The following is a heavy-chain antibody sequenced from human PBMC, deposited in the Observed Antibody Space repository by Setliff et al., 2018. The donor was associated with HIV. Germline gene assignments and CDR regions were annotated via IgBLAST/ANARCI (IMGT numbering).Heavy chain of an antibody. D-gene: IGHD5-12*01. CDR2: INTHSGYT. Sequence: GASVKVSCKASGYTFNNYGISWVRQAPGQGLEWMGWINTHSGYTNYAQNVQGRVTVTMDTSTSTAYMELRSLKSDDTAVYYCARGKTWLRFVDYWGQGTLVTV. V-gene: IGHV1-18*01. CDR1: GYTFNNYG. J-gene: IGHJ4*02. CDR3: ARGKTWLRFVDY.